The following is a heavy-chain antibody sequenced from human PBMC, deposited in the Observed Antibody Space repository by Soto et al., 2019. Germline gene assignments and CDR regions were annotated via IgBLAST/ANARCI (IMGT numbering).Heavy chain of an antibody. J-gene: IGHJ4*02. CDR3: AREFKSYSSPPGPIEY. Sequence: SETLSLTCAVSGGSISSSNWWSWVRQPPGKGLEWIGCIYYSGTTYYNPSLKRRFSISVDTSKNQFSLQLSSVTVADTAVYYCAREFKSYSSPPGPIEYWGLGTLVTVS. D-gene: IGHD6-13*01. CDR1: GGSISSSNW. V-gene: IGHV4-30-4*01. CDR2: IYYSGTT.